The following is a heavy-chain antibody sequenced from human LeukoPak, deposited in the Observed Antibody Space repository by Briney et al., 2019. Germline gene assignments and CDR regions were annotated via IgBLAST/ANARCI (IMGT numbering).Heavy chain of an antibody. CDR2: INPNSGGT. V-gene: IGHV1-2*02. D-gene: IGHD5-12*01. CDR1: GYTFTGYY. J-gene: IGHJ4*02. CDR3: ARDQEDIVATIRAWSFDY. Sequence: ASVKVSCKASGYTFTGYYMHWVRQAPGQGLEWMGWINPNSGGTNYAQKFQGRVTMTRDTSISTAYMELSRLRPDDTAAYYCARDQEDIVATIRAWSFDYWGQGTLVSVSS.